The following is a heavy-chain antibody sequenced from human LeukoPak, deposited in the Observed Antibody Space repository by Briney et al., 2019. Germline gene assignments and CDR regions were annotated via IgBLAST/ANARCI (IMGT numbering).Heavy chain of an antibody. CDR2: ISYSGGS. CDR3: ARGERLGPDI. CDR1: GGSISSYY. Sequence: SETLSLTCTVSGGSISSYYWSWIRQPPGKGLEWIGYISYSGGSNYNPSLKSRVAISIDTSKNQFSLKLSSVTAADTAVYYCARGERLGPDIWGQGTMVTVSS. D-gene: IGHD3-16*01. V-gene: IGHV4-59*01. J-gene: IGHJ3*02.